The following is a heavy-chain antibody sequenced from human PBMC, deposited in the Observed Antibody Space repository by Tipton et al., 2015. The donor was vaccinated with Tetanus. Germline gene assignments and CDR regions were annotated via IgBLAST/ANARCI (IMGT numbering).Heavy chain of an antibody. V-gene: IGHV4-31*03. Sequence: TLSLTCTVSGGSISSGGYYWSWIRQHPGKGLEWIGDIYYSGSTYYNPSLKSRVTISVGTSKNQFSLKLNSVTAADTAVYYCARDQARGARGWNYFDYWGQGTLATVSS. J-gene: IGHJ4*02. CDR1: GGSISSGGYY. CDR3: ARDQARGARGWNYFDY. D-gene: IGHD1-26*01. CDR2: IYYSGST.